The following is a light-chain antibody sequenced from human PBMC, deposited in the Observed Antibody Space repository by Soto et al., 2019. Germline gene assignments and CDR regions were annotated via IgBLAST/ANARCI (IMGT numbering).Light chain of an antibody. V-gene: IGLV1-44*01. Sequence: QSVLTQPPSASGTPGQRVTTSCSGSSSNIGSNTVNWYQQLPGTAPKLLIYSNDQRPSGFPDRFSGSQSGTSASLAISGVQSEYEAEYYCEAWDYSLNGWVFGGGTKLTVL. J-gene: IGLJ3*02. CDR2: SND. CDR3: EAWDYSLNGWV. CDR1: SSNIGSNT.